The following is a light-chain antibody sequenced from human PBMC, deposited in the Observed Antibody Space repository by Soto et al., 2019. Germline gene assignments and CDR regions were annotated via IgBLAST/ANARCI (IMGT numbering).Light chain of an antibody. V-gene: IGKV3-15*01. CDR1: QSVSTK. Sequence: VVMPQPAATLSVSPGERATLSCRASQSVSTKLAWYQQKPGQAPRLLIYGATTRATDIPARFSGSGSGTEFILTISSLQSEDFAVYYCQQYNDWPWTFGQGTKVDNK. J-gene: IGKJ1*01. CDR3: QQYNDWPWT. CDR2: GAT.